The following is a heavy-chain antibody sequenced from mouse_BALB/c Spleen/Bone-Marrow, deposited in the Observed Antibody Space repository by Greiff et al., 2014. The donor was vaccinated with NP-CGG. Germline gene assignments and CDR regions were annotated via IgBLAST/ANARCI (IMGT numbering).Heavy chain of an antibody. Sequence: EVQVVESGGGLVQPGGSMKLSCVASGFTFSSHWMSWVRQSPEKGLEWVAEIRLKSDNYATHYAESVNGKFTISRDDSKGRLYLQMNSLRVEDTGVYYCTVNWETYWGQGTLVTVSA. D-gene: IGHD4-1*01. CDR3: TVNWETY. CDR2: IRLKSDNYAT. CDR1: GFTFSSHW. V-gene: IGHV6-3*01. J-gene: IGHJ3*01.